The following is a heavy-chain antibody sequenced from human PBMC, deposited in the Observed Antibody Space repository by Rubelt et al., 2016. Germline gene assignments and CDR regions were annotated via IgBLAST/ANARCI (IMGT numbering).Heavy chain of an antibody. J-gene: IGHJ4*02. CDR1: GGSFSGYY. Sequence: QVQLQQWGAGLLKPSETLSLTCAVYGGSFSGYYWSWIRQPPGKGLEWIGEINHSGSTNYNPSLKSRVTISVDTSKNQFSLTLSSVTAADTAVYYCARAPTGSGWFNFDYWGQGTLVTVSS. CDR2: INHSGST. CDR3: ARAPTGSGWFNFDY. V-gene: IGHV4-34*01. D-gene: IGHD6-19*01.